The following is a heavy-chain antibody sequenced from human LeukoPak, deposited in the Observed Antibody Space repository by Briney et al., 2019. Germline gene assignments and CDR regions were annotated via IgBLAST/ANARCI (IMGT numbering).Heavy chain of an antibody. CDR3: ASSYSSGLLDY. CDR1: GGPISSYY. CDR2: IYYSGST. J-gene: IGHJ4*02. Sequence: SETLSLTCTVSGGPISSYYWSWIRQPPGKGLEWIGYIYYSGSTNYNPSLKGRVTISVDTSKNQFSLKLSSVTAADTAVYCCASSYSSGLLDYWGQGTLVTVSS. V-gene: IGHV4-59*01. D-gene: IGHD6-19*01.